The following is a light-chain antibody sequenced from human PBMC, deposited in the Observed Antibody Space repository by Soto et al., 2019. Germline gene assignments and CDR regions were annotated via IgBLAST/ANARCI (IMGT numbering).Light chain of an antibody. CDR1: QSVSSSY. V-gene: IGKV3-20*01. Sequence: EIVLTQSPSTLSLSPGQRATLSCRTSQSVSSSYLAWYQHKRGQAPRLLMFGAASRATGIPDRFSGTGSGTDFTLIIIRLEPEDFAVDYCQQYGNKPHTFDQGTKLEI. CDR3: QQYGNKPHT. J-gene: IGKJ2*01. CDR2: GAA.